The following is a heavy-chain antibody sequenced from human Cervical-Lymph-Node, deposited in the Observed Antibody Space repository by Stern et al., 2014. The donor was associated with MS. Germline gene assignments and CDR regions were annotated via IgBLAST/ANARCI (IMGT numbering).Heavy chain of an antibody. CDR1: GFPVSASY. Sequence: DQLVESGGGLVQPGGSLRLSCEASGFPVSASYMNWVRQAPGKGLEWVSRIHTIGTTPYADSVKGRFTISRANAKNALYLQMDSLRVEDTAVYYCAREIAGRRFEDWGRGTLVAVSP. CDR2: IHTIGTT. J-gene: IGHJ4*02. V-gene: IGHV3-66*01. CDR3: AREIAGRRFED. D-gene: IGHD6-6*01.